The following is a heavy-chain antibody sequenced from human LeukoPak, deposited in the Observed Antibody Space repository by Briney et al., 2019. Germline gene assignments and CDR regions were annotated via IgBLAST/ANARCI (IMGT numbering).Heavy chain of an antibody. CDR3: ARADRLDGAPYLIGP. J-gene: IGHJ5*02. Sequence: GASVKVSCKTSGYTFIDYYMHWVRQAPGQGLEWMGWINPNSGATSSAQKFRDRITMTRDTSINTVYMEVRWLTSDDTAIYYCARADRLDGAPYLIGPWGQGTLVTVPS. V-gene: IGHV1-2*02. CDR2: INPNSGAT. CDR1: GYTFIDYY. D-gene: IGHD2-21*01.